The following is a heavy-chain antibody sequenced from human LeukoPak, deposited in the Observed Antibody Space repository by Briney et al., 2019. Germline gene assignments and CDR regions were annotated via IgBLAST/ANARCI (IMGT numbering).Heavy chain of an antibody. CDR2: ISADGRST. CDR1: GFTIDNYS. J-gene: IGHJ1*01. V-gene: IGHV3-43*02. Sequence: GGSLRLSCAASGFTIDNYSIHWVRQVPGKSLEWVSLISADGRSTYYADSVKGRFTISRDNSKSSLYLQMRSLTTEDTAVYYCAKDSGWQLLRAEYFQHWGPGTLVTVSS. D-gene: IGHD2-15*01. CDR3: AKDSGWQLLRAEYFQH.